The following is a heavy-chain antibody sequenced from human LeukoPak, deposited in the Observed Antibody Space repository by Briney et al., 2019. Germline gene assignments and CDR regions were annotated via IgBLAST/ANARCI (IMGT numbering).Heavy chain of an antibody. J-gene: IGHJ4*02. CDR3: AKDNPVLDS. V-gene: IGHV3-30*18. CDR2: IPYDESNK. Sequence: GRSLRLSCAASGFTFSSFGMHWVRQAPGKGLEWVSHIPYDESNKYYADSVKGRFTISRDTTKNTLFLQMNSLRVEDTAVYYCAKDNPVLDSWGQGTLVTVSS. CDR1: GFTFSSFG.